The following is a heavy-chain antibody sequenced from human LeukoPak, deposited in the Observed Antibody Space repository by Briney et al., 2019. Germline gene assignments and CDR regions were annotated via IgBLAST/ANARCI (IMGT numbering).Heavy chain of an antibody. D-gene: IGHD3-3*01. V-gene: IGHV3-23*01. CDR1: GFIFRSYA. J-gene: IGHJ4*02. CDR3: ATFGVIVRNNYLDY. Sequence: PGGCLRLSCVGSGFIFRSYAVTWVRQAPGKGLDWVSSITANGDTTYYADSVKGRFTISRDNSRNTLYLQMSSLRAEDTALYYCATFGVIVRNNYLDYWGQGALVAVSS. CDR2: ITANGDTT.